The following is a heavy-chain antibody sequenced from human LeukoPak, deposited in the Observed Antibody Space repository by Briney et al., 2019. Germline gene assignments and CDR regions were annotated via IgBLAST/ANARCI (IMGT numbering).Heavy chain of an antibody. CDR2: IYHSGST. V-gene: IGHV4-38-2*02. D-gene: IGHD6-6*01. CDR3: ARDRAQYSSSSEYYYYMDV. CDR1: GYSISSGYY. Sequence: YPSETLSLTCTVSGYSISSGYYWGWIRQPPGKGLEWIGSIYHSGSTYYNPSLKSRVTISVDTSKNQFSLKLSSVTAADTAVYYCARDRAQYSSSSEYYYYMDVWGKGTTVTVSS. J-gene: IGHJ6*03.